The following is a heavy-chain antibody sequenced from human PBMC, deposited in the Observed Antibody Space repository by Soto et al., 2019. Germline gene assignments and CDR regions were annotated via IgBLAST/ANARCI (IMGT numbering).Heavy chain of an antibody. D-gene: IGHD3-3*01. CDR1: GGTFSSYT. J-gene: IGHJ6*03. V-gene: IGHV1-69*02. CDR2: IIPILGIA. Sequence: SVKVSCKASGGTFSSYTISWVRQAPGQGLEWMGRIIPILGIANYAQKFQGRVTITADKSTSTAYMELSSLRSEDTAVYYCASDSAKSQYDFYPPQYYYDMAVWGKGTTVTVSS. CDR3: ASDSAKSQYDFYPPQYYYDMAV.